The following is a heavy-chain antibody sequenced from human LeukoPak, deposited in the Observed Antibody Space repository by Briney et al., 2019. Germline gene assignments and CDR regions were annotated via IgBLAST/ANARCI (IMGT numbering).Heavy chain of an antibody. V-gene: IGHV3-30*02. CDR3: ATTLGVVGGFDY. CDR2: IRYDGSNK. CDR1: GFTFSSYG. J-gene: IGHJ4*02. D-gene: IGHD3-22*01. Sequence: GGSLRLSCAASGFTFSSYGMHWVRQAPGKGLEWVAFIRYDGSNKYYADSVKGRFTISRDNSKNALYLQMNSLRAEDTAVYYCATTLGVVGGFDYWGQGTLVTVSS.